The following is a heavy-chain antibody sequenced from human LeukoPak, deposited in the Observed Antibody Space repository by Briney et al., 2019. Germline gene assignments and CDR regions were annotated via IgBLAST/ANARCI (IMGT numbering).Heavy chain of an antibody. CDR2: IYSSGST. CDR1: GGSISSYY. V-gene: IGHV4-59*08. CDR3: ARQGYSSGWYYFDY. J-gene: IGHJ4*02. Sequence: SGTLSLTCTVSGGSISSYYWSWIRQPPGKGLEWIGYIYSSGSTKYNPSLSSRVTLSVDTSKNQFSLKLSSVTAADTAVYYCARQGYSSGWYYFDYWGQGTLVTVSS. D-gene: IGHD6-19*01.